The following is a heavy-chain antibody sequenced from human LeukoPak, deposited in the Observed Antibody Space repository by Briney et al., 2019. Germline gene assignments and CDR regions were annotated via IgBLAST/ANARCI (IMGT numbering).Heavy chain of an antibody. CDR2: IRYDGSNK. V-gene: IGHV3-30*02. Sequence: GGSLRLSCAASGFTFSSYGMHWVRQAPGKGLEWVAFIRYDGSNKYYADSVKGRFTISRDNSKNTLYLQMNSLRAEDTAVYYCAREARRAIFGVVSDYWGQGTLVTVSS. D-gene: IGHD3-3*01. CDR1: GFTFSSYG. CDR3: AREARRAIFGVVSDY. J-gene: IGHJ4*02.